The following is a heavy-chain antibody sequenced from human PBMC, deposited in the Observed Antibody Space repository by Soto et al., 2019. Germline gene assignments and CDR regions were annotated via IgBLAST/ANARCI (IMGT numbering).Heavy chain of an antibody. CDR1: GFTFSTYG. V-gene: IGHV3-30*18. CDR2: ISYDGGNK. CDR3: AKDADMAAAGYYFDY. J-gene: IGHJ4*02. Sequence: QVQLVESGGAVVQPGRSLRLSCAASGFTFSTYGMHWVRQAPGKGLEWVAVISYDGGNKYYADSVKGRFAISRDNSKNTLSLQMNSLRAEDTAVYYCAKDADMAAAGYYFDYWGQGTLVTVSS. D-gene: IGHD6-13*01.